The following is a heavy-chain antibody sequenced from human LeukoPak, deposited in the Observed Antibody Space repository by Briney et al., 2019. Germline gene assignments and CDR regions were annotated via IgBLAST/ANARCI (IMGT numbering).Heavy chain of an antibody. V-gene: IGHV3-23*01. CDR3: AKAGYGSGSPFDY. J-gene: IGHJ4*02. CDR1: GFTFSSYA. D-gene: IGHD3-10*01. CDR2: ISGSGGST. Sequence: GGSLRLSCAAPGFTFSSYAMSWVRQAPGKGLEWVSAISGSGGSTYYADSVKGRFTISRDNSKNTLYLQMNSLRAEDTAVYYCAKAGYGSGSPFDYWGQGTLVTVSS.